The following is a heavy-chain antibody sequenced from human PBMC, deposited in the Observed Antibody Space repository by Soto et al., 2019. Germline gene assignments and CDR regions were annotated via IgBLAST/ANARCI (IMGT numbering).Heavy chain of an antibody. Sequence: SETLSLTCTVSGGSVSSGSYYWSWIRQPPGKGLEWIGYIYYSGSTNYNPSLKSRVTISVDTSKNQFSLKLSSVTAADTAVYSCARPGIAAAGTVFDYWGQGTLVTVSS. J-gene: IGHJ4*02. CDR1: GGSVSSGSYY. CDR3: ARPGIAAAGTVFDY. CDR2: IYYSGST. V-gene: IGHV4-61*01. D-gene: IGHD6-13*01.